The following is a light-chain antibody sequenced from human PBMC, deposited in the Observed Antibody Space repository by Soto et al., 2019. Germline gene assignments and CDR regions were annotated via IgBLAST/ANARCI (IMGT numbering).Light chain of an antibody. CDR1: QSVSSSY. J-gene: IGKJ1*01. CDR3: HQYGCSPQT. Sequence: EIVLTQSPGTLSLSPGEGATLSCRASQSVSSSYLAWYQQKPGQTPRLLIYGASSRATGIPDRFSGSGSGTDFTLTNSRLEPEDFAVYYCHQYGCSPQTFGQEPKVEIK. CDR2: GAS. V-gene: IGKV3-20*01.